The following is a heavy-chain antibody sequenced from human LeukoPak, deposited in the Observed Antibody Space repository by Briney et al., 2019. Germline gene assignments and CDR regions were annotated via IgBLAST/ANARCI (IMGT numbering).Heavy chain of an antibody. D-gene: IGHD6-19*01. V-gene: IGHV4-4*07. Sequence: SETLSLTCAVYGGSFSGYYWSWIRQPAGKGLEWIGRIYTSGSTNYNPSLKSRVTISVDTSKNQFSLKLSSVTAADTAVYYCARDRAYSSDYYYYYYMDVWGKGTTVTVSS. CDR3: ARDRAYSSDYYYYYYMDV. CDR2: IYTSGST. CDR1: GGSFSGYY. J-gene: IGHJ6*03.